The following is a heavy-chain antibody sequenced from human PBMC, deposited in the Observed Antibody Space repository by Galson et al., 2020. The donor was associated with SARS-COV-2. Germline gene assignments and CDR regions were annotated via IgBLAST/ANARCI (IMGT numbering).Heavy chain of an antibody. D-gene: IGHD2-8*02. Sequence: SGPTLVKPTQTLTLTCTFSGFSLSTSGVGVGWIRQPPGKALEWLALIYWNDDKRYSPSLKSRLTITKDTSKNQVVLTMTNMDPVDTATYYCAHKGRVLGVLYFDYWGQGTLVTVSS. CDR2: IYWNDDK. CDR3: AHKGRVLGVLYFDY. J-gene: IGHJ4*02. V-gene: IGHV2-5*01. CDR1: GFSLSTSGVG.